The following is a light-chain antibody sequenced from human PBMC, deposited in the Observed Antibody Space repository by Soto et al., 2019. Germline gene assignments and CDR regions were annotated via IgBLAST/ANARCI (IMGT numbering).Light chain of an antibody. J-gene: IGKJ5*01. CDR1: QGISTF. Sequence: IQLTQSPSFLSASLGDRVTLTCQASQGISTFLAWYQQKPGKAPKLLIYAASTLHDGAPSRFGGSGSGTEFTLTITSLKSDDFEVYFCQQYTDWPITFGQGTRLEIK. CDR2: AAS. CDR3: QQYTDWPIT. V-gene: IGKV1-9*01.